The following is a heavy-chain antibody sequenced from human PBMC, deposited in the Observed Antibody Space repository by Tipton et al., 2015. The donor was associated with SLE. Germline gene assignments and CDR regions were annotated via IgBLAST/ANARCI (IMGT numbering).Heavy chain of an antibody. CDR3: AGDRYAGYDPLYNWFDH. V-gene: IGHV4-61*09. CDR2: IYTSGTT. D-gene: IGHD5-12*01. CDR1: GDSITSGNYY. J-gene: IGHJ5*02. Sequence: TLSLTCTVSGDSITSGNYYWYWIRQPAGKGLEWTGDIYTSGTTHYNHPLKSRVTISIDTPKNKFSLKLNSVTAADPAVYYCAGDRYAGYDPLYNWFDHWGQGTLVTVSS.